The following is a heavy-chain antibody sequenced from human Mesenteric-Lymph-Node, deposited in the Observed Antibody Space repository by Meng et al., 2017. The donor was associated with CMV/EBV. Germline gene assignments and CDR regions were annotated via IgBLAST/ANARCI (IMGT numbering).Heavy chain of an antibody. D-gene: IGHD3-3*01. Sequence: GSLRLSCTVSGGSISSYYWSWIRQPPGKEVEWIGYVFYTGSTNYNPSLKSRVTISVDTSKNQFSLKLSSVTAADTAVYYCARSFGNHAFEIWGQGTMVTVSS. J-gene: IGHJ3*02. V-gene: IGHV4-59*01. CDR3: ARSFGNHAFEI. CDR2: VFYTGST. CDR1: GGSISSYY.